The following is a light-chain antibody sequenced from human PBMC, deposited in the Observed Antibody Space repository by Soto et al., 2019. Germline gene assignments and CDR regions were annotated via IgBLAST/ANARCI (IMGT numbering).Light chain of an antibody. Sequence: QSALTQPASVSGSPGQSITISCTGTTSDLGGYNFVSWYQQHPGKAPKLLIYDVRNRPSGVSNRFSGSKSGNTASLTISGLQAEDEADYYCNSYRTISTYVFGSGTKVTVL. CDR1: TSDLGGYNF. CDR2: DVR. CDR3: NSYRTISTYV. J-gene: IGLJ1*01. V-gene: IGLV2-14*01.